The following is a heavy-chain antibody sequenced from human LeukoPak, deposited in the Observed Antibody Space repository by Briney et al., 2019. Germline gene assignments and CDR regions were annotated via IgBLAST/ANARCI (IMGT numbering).Heavy chain of an antibody. Sequence: SETLSLTCTVSGGSISSSSNYWGWIRQPPGKGLEWIGSIYYGGSTYYNPSLKSRVTISVDTSKNQFSLKLSSLTAADTAVYYCARRWAYYFDYWGQGTLVTVSS. CDR2: IYYGGST. D-gene: IGHD1-26*01. J-gene: IGHJ4*02. CDR1: GGSISSSSNY. CDR3: ARRWAYYFDY. V-gene: IGHV4-39*01.